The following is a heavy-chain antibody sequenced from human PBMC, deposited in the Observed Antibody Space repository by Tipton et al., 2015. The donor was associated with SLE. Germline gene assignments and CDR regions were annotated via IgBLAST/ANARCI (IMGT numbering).Heavy chain of an antibody. Sequence: TLSLTCIVSGGSISSHYWSWIRQPPGKGLEWIGYIYYSGSTNYNPSLKSRVTISVDTSKNQFSLKLSSVTAADTAVYYCAGAWQGYCSGGTCYVLDYWGQGTLVTVSS. V-gene: IGHV4-59*11. CDR1: GGSISSHY. J-gene: IGHJ4*02. D-gene: IGHD2-15*01. CDR2: IYYSGST. CDR3: AGAWQGYCSGGTCYVLDY.